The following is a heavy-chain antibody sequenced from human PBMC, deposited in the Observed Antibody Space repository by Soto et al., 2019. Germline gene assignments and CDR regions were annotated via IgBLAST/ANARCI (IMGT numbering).Heavy chain of an antibody. V-gene: IGHV3-53*01. CDR1: GFTVSSNY. CDR2: IYSGGST. Sequence: GGSLRLSCAASGFTVSSNYMSWVRQAPGKGLEWVSVIYSGGSTYYADSVKGRFTISRGNSKNTLYLQMNSLRADDTAVYYCARVEGDNWNYYFDYWGQGTLVTVSS. CDR3: ARVEGDNWNYYFDY. J-gene: IGHJ4*02. D-gene: IGHD1-7*01.